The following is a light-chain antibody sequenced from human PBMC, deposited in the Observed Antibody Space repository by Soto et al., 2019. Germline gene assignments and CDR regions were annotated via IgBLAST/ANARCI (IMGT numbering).Light chain of an antibody. Sequence: QSALTQPASVSGSPGQSITISCAGTSSDVGGYNYVSWYQQHPGKVPRLIISDVNKRPSGVSDRFSGSKSGNTASLTISGLQAEDEADYYCASFTRSVTVVFGGGTKHRP. J-gene: IGLJ2*01. V-gene: IGLV2-14*03. CDR1: SSDVGGYNY. CDR3: ASFTRSVTVV. CDR2: DVN.